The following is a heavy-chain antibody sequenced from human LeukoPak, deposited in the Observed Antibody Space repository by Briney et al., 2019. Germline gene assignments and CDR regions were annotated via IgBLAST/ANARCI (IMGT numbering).Heavy chain of an antibody. CDR2: FQLSGAS. CDR3: TRESGAFSPFGF. J-gene: IGHJ4*02. V-gene: IGHV4-4*02. Sequence: PSGTLSLTRAQSRGSLLTTNWWSWVRQPPGKGLEWIGEFQLSGASNYNPSLKSRVNMSIDKSKNQLSLELTSVTAADTAIYYCTRESGAFSPFGFWGQGSLVTVSS. CDR1: RGSLLTTNW. D-gene: IGHD1-26*01.